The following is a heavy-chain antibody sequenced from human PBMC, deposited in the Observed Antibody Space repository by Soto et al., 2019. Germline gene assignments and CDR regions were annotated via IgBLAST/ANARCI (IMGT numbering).Heavy chain of an antibody. CDR2: IIPILGIA. CDR1: GGTFSSYT. J-gene: IGHJ5*02. D-gene: IGHD2-15*01. CDR3: ASGSGGSFYSGWFDP. V-gene: IGHV1-69*02. Sequence: QVQLVQSGAEVKKPGSSVKVSCKASGGTFSSYTISWVRQAPGQGLEWMGRIIPILGIANYAQKFQGRVTITADKSPSTAYMERSSLRAEDTAVYYWASGSGGSFYSGWFDPWGQGTLVTVPS.